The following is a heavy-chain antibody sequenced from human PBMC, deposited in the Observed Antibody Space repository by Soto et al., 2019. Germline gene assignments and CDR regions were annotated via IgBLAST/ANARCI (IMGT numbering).Heavy chain of an antibody. D-gene: IGHD2-2*01. CDR1: GGSISSGDYY. V-gene: IGHV4-30-4*01. Sequence: PSETLSLTCTVSGGSISSGDYYWSWIRQPPGKGLEWIGYIYYSGSTYYNPSLKSRVTIPVDTSKNQFSLKLSSVTAADTAVYYCARDQRGHVVVPAATYNWFDPWGQGTLVTVSS. J-gene: IGHJ5*02. CDR2: IYYSGST. CDR3: ARDQRGHVVVPAATYNWFDP.